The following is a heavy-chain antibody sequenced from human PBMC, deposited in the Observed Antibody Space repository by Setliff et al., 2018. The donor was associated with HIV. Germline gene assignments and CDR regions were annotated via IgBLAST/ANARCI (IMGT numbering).Heavy chain of an antibody. Sequence: SETLSLTCSVSGGSLSSADYSWSWIRQAPGEGLEWIGYFYQSGSTYYNPSLKSRTTISLDTSMNQFSLKLTSVTAADTAVYYCAREVDVVTTSDAFDIWGQGTMVTVSS. D-gene: IGHD2-21*02. CDR3: AREVDVVTTSDAFDI. CDR1: GGSLSSADYS. J-gene: IGHJ3*02. V-gene: IGHV4-30-2*05. CDR2: FYQSGST.